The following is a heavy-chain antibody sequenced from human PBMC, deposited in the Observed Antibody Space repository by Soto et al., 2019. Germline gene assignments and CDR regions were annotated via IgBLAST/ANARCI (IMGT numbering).Heavy chain of an antibody. D-gene: IGHD3-10*01. J-gene: IGHJ4*02. CDR3: ATLWFGEADY. Sequence: QLQLQESGPGLVKPSETLSLTCTVSGGSISRSSYYWGWIRQPPGNGLEWIGSIYYSGSTQYNPSLKSRVTISVDTSKIQFSLKLSSVTAADTAVYYCATLWFGEADYWGQGTLVTVSS. CDR1: GGSISRSSYY. V-gene: IGHV4-39*01. CDR2: IYYSGST.